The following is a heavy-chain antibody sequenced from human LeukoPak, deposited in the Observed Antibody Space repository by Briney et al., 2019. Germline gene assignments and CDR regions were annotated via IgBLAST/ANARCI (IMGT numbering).Heavy chain of an antibody. CDR1: GFTFSSYG. Sequence: GGSLRLSCAASGFTFSSYGMHWVRQAPGKGLEWVAVISYDGSNKYYADSVKGRFTISRDNAKNSLYLQMNSLRAEDTAVYFCASSHDYGDYVADYWGQGTLVTVSS. D-gene: IGHD4-17*01. V-gene: IGHV3-30*03. CDR3: ASSHDYGDYVADY. CDR2: ISYDGSNK. J-gene: IGHJ4*02.